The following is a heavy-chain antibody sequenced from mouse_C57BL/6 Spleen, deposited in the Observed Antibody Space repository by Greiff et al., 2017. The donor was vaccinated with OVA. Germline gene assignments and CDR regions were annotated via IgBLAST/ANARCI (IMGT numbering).Heavy chain of an antibody. V-gene: IGHV5-4*01. CDR2: ISDGGSYT. Sequence: DVKLVESGGGLVKPGGSLKLSCAASGFTFSSYAMSWVRQTPEKRLEWVATISDGGSYTYYPDNVKGRFTISRDNAKNNLYLQMSHLKSEDTAMYYCARETGHYAMDYWGQGTSVTVSS. CDR3: ARETGHYAMDY. CDR1: GFTFSSYA. J-gene: IGHJ4*01.